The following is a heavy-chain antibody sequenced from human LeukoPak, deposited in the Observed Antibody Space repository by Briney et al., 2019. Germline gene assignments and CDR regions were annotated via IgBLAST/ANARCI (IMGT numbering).Heavy chain of an antibody. CDR3: ARDDSGSYYFDY. J-gene: IGHJ4*02. CDR2: INPNSGGT. D-gene: IGHD1-26*01. V-gene: IGHV1-2*02. CDR1: GYTFTCYY. Sequence: ASVKVSCKASGYTFTCYYMHWVRQAPGQGLEWMGWINPNSGGTNYAQKFQSRVTMTRDTSISTAYMELSRLRSDDTAVYYCARDDSGSYYFDYWGQGTLVTVSS.